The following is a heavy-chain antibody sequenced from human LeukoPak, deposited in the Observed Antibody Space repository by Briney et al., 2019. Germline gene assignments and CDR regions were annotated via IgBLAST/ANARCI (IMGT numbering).Heavy chain of an antibody. D-gene: IGHD5/OR15-5a*01. CDR3: AKECLTRCNWFDP. CDR1: GFTFSSYG. Sequence: GGSLRLSCAASGFTFSSYGMHWVRQAPGKGLEWVAFIGYDGSNKYYADSVKGRFTISRDNSKNTLYLQMNSLRAEDTAVYYCAKECLTRCNWFDPWGQGTLVTVSS. J-gene: IGHJ5*02. CDR2: IGYDGSNK. V-gene: IGHV3-30*02.